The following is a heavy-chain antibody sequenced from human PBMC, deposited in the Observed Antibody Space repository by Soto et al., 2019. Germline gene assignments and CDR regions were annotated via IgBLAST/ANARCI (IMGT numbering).Heavy chain of an antibody. CDR2: ISYDGSNK. J-gene: IGHJ3*02. CDR1: GFTFSSYG. V-gene: IGHV3-30*03. CDR3: ARNWGGVDAFDI. D-gene: IGHD7-27*01. Sequence: GGSLRLSCAASGFTFSSYGMHWVRQAPGKGLEWVAVISYDGSNKYYADSVKGRFTISRDNSKNTLYLQMNSLRAEDTAVYYCARNWGGVDAFDIWGQGTMVTV.